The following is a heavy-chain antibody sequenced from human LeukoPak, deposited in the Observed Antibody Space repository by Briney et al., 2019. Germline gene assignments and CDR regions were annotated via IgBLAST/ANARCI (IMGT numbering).Heavy chain of an antibody. J-gene: IGHJ4*02. D-gene: IGHD5-18*01. V-gene: IGHV7-4-1*02. CDR1: GYTFTSYA. CDR3: AREAYSSAYYFDY. Sequence: ASVKVSCKASGYTFTSYAMNWVRQAPGQGLEWMGWINTNTGNPSYARGFTGRFVFSLDTSVSTAYLQISSLKAEDTAVYYCAREAYSSAYYFDYGGQGTLVTVSS. CDR2: INTNTGNP.